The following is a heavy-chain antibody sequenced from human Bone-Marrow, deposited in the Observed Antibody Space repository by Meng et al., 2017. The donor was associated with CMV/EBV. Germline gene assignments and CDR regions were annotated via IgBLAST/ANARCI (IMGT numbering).Heavy chain of an antibody. CDR3: TTFYRLQSGY. J-gene: IGHJ1*01. V-gene: IGHV3-15*01. D-gene: IGHD2-15*01. CDR2: IRSKPDGETT. Sequence: GGSLRLSCVGSGVIFENLWMTWVRQAPGKGPEWVGLIRSKPDGETTDYAVAVKGRFTISRDDSKSTLYLQMDGLKTEDTAVYYCTTFYRLQSGYWGHGTLVTVSS. CDR1: GVIFENLW.